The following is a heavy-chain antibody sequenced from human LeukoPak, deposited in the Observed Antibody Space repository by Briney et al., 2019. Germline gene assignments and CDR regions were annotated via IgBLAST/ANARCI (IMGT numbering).Heavy chain of an antibody. CDR3: ARDFDRYYDSSGYYSFT. J-gene: IGHJ5*02. D-gene: IGHD3-22*01. Sequence: GGSLRLSCKVSGFIVSSNSWSWVRQAPGKGLEWVSSISSSSSYIYYADSVKGRFTISRDNAKNSLYLQMNSLRAEGTAVYYCARDFDRYYDSSGYYSFTWGQGTLVTVSS. CDR2: ISSSSSYI. CDR1: GFIVSSNS. V-gene: IGHV3-21*01.